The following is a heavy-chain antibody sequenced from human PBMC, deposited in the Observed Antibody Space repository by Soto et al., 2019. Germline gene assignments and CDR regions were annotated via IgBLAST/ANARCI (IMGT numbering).Heavy chain of an antibody. CDR3: ARDVFYHVRTGSPSRFFDF. CDR1: GFTFTNYV. Sequence: ASVKVSCKTFGFTFTNYVLFWVRQAPGQRLEWVGWIHAGNGNTESSEKFQGRVTLTTDTSASTAYMELSSLRSEDTALYYCARDVFYHVRTGSPSRFFDFWGQGSLVTVSS. CDR2: IHAGNGNT. J-gene: IGHJ4*02. D-gene: IGHD3-10*02. V-gene: IGHV1-3*01.